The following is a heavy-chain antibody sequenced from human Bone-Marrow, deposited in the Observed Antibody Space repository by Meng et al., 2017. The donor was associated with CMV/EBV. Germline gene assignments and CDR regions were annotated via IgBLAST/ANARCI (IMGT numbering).Heavy chain of an antibody. Sequence: GESLKISCKASGYTFTTSDINWVRQATGQGLEWMGWMNPNSGNTGYAQKFQGRVTMTRSTSISTAYMELSSLRSEDTAVYYCARVLRGGWSQLWGPGTLVTGSS. J-gene: IGHJ1*01. CDR3: ARVLRGGWSQL. CDR1: GYTFTTSD. CDR2: MNPNSGNT. V-gene: IGHV1-8*01. D-gene: IGHD6-19*01.